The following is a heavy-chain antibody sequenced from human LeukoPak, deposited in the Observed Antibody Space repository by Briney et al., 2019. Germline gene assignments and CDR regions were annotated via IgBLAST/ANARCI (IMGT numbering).Heavy chain of an antibody. D-gene: IGHD2-21*02. J-gene: IGHJ6*02. Sequence: SQTLSLTCTVSGGSISSGGYYWSWIRQHPGKGLEWIGYIYYSGSTNYNPSLKSRVTISVDTSKNQFSLKLSSVTAADTAVYYCARLVVVTAIRDYYYGMDVWGQGTTVTVSS. CDR1: GGSISSGGYY. V-gene: IGHV4-31*03. CDR3: ARLVVVTAIRDYYYGMDV. CDR2: IYYSGST.